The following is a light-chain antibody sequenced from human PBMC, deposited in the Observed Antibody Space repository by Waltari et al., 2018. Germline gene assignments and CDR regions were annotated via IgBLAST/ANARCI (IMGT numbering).Light chain of an antibody. J-gene: IGLJ7*01. V-gene: IGLV1-40*01. CDR2: GHS. Sequence: QSVLTQPPSGSGAPGQRVTIPCTGSSSNIGAGYEGHWYQQLPGTAPQLLIDGHSHRPAGVPDRCSVSKSGTSASLAITGLQAEDEADYSCQSYDRRLSGAVFGGGTPLTVL. CDR3: QSYDRRLSGAV. CDR1: SSNIGAGYE.